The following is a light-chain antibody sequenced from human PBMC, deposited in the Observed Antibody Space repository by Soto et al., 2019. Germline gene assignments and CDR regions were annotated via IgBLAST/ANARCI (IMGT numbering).Light chain of an antibody. V-gene: IGKV1-39*01. CDR2: GGS. CDR3: QQSYSTPYT. CDR1: QTISSY. Sequence: DIQMTQSPSSLSASVGDRVTITCWASQTISSYLNWYQQKPGKAPKLLIYGGSNLQSGVPSRFSGRESGTDFILTISSLQPEDFATYYGQQSYSTPYTFGQGTKVEIK. J-gene: IGKJ2*01.